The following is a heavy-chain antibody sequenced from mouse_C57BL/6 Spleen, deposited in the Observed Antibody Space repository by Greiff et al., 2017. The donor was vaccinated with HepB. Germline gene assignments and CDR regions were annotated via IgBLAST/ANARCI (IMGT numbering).Heavy chain of an antibody. V-gene: IGHV1-50*01. CDR1: GYTFTSYW. Sequence: QVQLQQPGAELVKPGASVKLSCKASGYTFTSYWMQWVKQRPGQGLEWIGEIDPSDSYTNYNQKFKGKATLTVDTSSSTAYMQLSSLTSEDSAVYYCARRPDSSGYDGFAYWGQGTLVTVSA. J-gene: IGHJ3*01. CDR3: ARRPDSSGYDGFAY. CDR2: IDPSDSYT. D-gene: IGHD3-2*02.